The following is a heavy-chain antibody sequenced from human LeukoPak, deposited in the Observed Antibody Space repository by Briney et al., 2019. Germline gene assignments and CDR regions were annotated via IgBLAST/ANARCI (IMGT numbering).Heavy chain of an antibody. D-gene: IGHD3-22*01. J-gene: IGHJ2*01. CDR1: GGSIFSSY. Sequence: KASETLSLTCTVSGGSIFSSYWNWIRQSPGKGLEWIGYIYSTGITNYNPSLKGRGSMSIATSKNQLSLRLNSVTAADTAFYYCARRAYYDTSGYYPASGYFDLWGRGTLVTVSS. CDR3: ARRAYYDTSGYYPASGYFDL. V-gene: IGHV4-59*08. CDR2: IYSTGIT.